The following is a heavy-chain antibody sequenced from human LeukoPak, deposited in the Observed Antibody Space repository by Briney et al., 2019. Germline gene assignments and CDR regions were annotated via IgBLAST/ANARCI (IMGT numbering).Heavy chain of an antibody. Sequence: GGSLRLSCAASGFTFSSYEMNWVHQAPGKGLEWVSYISSSGSTIYYADSVKGRFTISRDNSKNTLYLQMNSLRAEDTAVYYCAKAPVVTQWWFDPWGQGTLVTVSS. CDR1: GFTFSSYE. CDR2: ISSSGSTI. V-gene: IGHV3-48*03. J-gene: IGHJ5*02. CDR3: AKAPVVTQWWFDP. D-gene: IGHD3-22*01.